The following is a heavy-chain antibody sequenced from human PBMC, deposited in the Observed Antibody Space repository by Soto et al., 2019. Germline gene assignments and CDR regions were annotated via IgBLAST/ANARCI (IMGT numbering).Heavy chain of an antibody. V-gene: IGHV3-23*01. D-gene: IGHD3-16*01. Sequence: EVQLLESGGDLIQPGGSLRLSCAASGFSFSSYSMSWVRQVPGKGLEWVSGMSATGGSTYYADSVKGRFTTSRNNSRKTVYLQMNSLRANHTGVEYCAKSWGDRWQQSTFDIWGLGTMVTVSA. J-gene: IGHJ3*02. CDR2: MSATGGST. CDR1: GFSFSSYS. CDR3: AKSWGDRWQQSTFDI.